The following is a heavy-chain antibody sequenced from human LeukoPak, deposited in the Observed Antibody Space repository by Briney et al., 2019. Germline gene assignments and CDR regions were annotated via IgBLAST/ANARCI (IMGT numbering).Heavy chain of an antibody. Sequence: GRSLRLSCVASGFTFSSYSMNWVRQAPGKGLEWVSYISSSSSTIYYADSVKGRFTISRDNAKNSLYLQMNSLRAEDTAVYYCARDSDGDYFDYWGQGTLVTVSS. CDR1: GFTFSSYS. D-gene: IGHD3-16*01. CDR3: ARDSDGDYFDY. CDR2: ISSSSSTI. V-gene: IGHV3-48*01. J-gene: IGHJ4*02.